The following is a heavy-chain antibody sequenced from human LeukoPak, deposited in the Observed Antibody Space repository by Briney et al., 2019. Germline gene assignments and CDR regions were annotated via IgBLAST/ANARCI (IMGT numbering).Heavy chain of an antibody. CDR2: ISYDGSNK. D-gene: IGHD6-13*01. Sequence: GGSLRLSCAASGFTFSNYSMNWVRQAPGKGLEWVAVISYDGSNKYYADSVKGRFTISRDNSKNTLYLQMNSLRAEDTAVYYCAKDPPGYSSSWRGYFDYWGQGTLVTVSS. CDR1: GFTFSNYS. V-gene: IGHV3-30*18. CDR3: AKDPPGYSSSWRGYFDY. J-gene: IGHJ4*02.